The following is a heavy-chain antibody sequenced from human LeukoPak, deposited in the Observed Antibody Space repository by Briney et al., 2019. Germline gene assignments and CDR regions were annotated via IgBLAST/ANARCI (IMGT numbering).Heavy chain of an antibody. D-gene: IGHD3-10*01. J-gene: IGHJ4*02. CDR1: RYTFTSYD. Sequence: ASVKVSCKASRYTFTSYDINWVREAAGQGLEWMGWMNPNAGRTGYAQKFQGRITMTRDTSINTAYMELTNLRSEDTAIYYCARLSQTPDYYTLGGYYYLGYWGQGTPVTVSS. CDR3: ARLSQTPDYYTLGGYYYLGY. V-gene: IGHV1-8*01. CDR2: MNPNAGRT.